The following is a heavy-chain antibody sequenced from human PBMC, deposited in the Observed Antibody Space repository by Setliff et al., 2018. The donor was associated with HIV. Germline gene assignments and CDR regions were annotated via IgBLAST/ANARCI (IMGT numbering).Heavy chain of an antibody. D-gene: IGHD3-10*01. CDR2: IYNAGRI. CDR3: ARPGSSSSYYAMDV. Sequence: SETLSLTCNVSCVSISSHYWSWIRQTPGKGPEWIGTIYNAGRISYNPSLRSRVTFSVDPSQKQFSLLLRSVTAADTAVYYCARPGSSSSYYAMDVWGQGTTVTVSS. V-gene: IGHV4-59*11. CDR1: CVSISSHY. J-gene: IGHJ6*02.